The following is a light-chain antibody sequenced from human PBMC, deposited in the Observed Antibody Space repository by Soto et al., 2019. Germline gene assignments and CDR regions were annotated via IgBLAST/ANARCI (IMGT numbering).Light chain of an antibody. J-gene: IGKJ1*01. CDR1: QIVLYSSNNKNY. CDR3: QKYNSAPWT. Sequence: DISRTKSPASLAVSLGERATINCKSSQIVLYSSNNKNYLAWYQQKPGQPPKLLIYWASTRESGVPDRFSGSGSGTDFTLTISSLQPEDVATYYCQKYNSAPWTFGQGTKVDIK. V-gene: IGKV4-1*01. CDR2: WAS.